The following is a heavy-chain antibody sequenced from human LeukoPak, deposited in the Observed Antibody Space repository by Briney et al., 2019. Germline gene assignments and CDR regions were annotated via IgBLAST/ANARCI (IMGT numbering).Heavy chain of an antibody. J-gene: IGHJ6*02. Sequence: SVKVSCKASGGTFSSYAISWVRQAPGQGLEWMGGIIPIFGTANYAQKFQGRVTITADESTSTAYMELSSLRSEDTTVYYCARPATEPRYCSSTSCHMRDYYGMDVWGQGTTVTVSS. D-gene: IGHD2-2*01. CDR3: ARPATEPRYCSSTSCHMRDYYGMDV. CDR1: GGTFSSYA. CDR2: IIPIFGTA. V-gene: IGHV1-69*01.